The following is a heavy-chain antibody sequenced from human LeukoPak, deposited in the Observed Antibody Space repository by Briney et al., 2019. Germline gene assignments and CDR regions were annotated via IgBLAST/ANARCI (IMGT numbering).Heavy chain of an antibody. V-gene: IGHV3-7*04. J-gene: IGHJ5*02. Sequence: GGSLRLSCAASGFTFSSYAMSWVRQAPGKGLEWVANVKQDGGETYYVDSVKGRFTISRDNAKNSLLLQMNTLRVEDTAVYYCARAYSYAFEPWGQGTLVTVSS. CDR1: GFTFSSYA. D-gene: IGHD5-18*01. CDR3: ARAYSYAFEP. CDR2: VKQDGGET.